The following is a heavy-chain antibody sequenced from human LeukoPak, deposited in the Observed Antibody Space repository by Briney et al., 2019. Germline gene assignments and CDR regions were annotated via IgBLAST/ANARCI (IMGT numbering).Heavy chain of an antibody. J-gene: IGHJ4*02. Sequence: PSETLSLTCTVSGGSISSYYWSWIRQPPGKGLEWIGYIYKSGSTNYNPSLKSRVTISVDTSKNQFSLKLSSVTAADTAVYYCARRGSYYDSIGYYYFDYWGQGTLVTVSS. CDR2: IYKSGST. CDR3: ARRGSYYDSIGYYYFDY. D-gene: IGHD3-22*01. V-gene: IGHV4-59*01. CDR1: GGSISSYY.